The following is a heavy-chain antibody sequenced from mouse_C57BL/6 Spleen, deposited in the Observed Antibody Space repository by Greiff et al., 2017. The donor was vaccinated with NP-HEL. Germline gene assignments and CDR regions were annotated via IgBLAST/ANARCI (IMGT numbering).Heavy chain of an antibody. CDR1: GFSLTSYG. V-gene: IGHV2-2*01. CDR2: IWSGGST. CDR3: ASSYDYDEGFAY. Sequence: VKLKESGPGLVQPSQSLSITCTVSGFSLTSYGVHWVRQSPGKGLEWLGVIWSGGSTDYNAAFISRLSISKDNSKSQVFFKMNSLQADDTAIYYCASSYDYDEGFAYWGQGTLVTVSA. J-gene: IGHJ3*01. D-gene: IGHD2-4*01.